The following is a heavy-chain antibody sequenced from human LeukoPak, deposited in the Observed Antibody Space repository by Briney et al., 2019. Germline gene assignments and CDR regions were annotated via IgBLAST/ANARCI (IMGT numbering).Heavy chain of an antibody. J-gene: IGHJ6*04. CDR2: IYHGGST. V-gene: IGHV4-4*02. Sequence: SGTLSLTCTVSGGSIITNTWWAWVRQPPGKGLEWIGEIYHGGSTNYRPSLKSRVTISVDKSKNQVSLNLTSVTAADTAVYFCAREIYGSGTYYYYNYGMDAWGKGTTVTVSA. CDR3: AREIYGSGTYYYYNYGMDA. D-gene: IGHD3-10*01. CDR1: GGSIITNTW.